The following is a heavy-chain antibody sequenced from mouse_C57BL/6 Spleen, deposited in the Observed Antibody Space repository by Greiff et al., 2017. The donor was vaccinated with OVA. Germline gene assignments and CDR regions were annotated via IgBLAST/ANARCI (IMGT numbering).Heavy chain of an antibody. CDR2: IWWNDDK. CDR3: AHICYYYGSSSDWYFDV. CDR1: GFSLSTSNMG. J-gene: IGHJ1*03. Sequence: QVTLKVSGPGILQPSQTLSLTCSFSGFSLSTSNMGIGWIRQPSGKGLEWLAHIWWNDDKYYNPSLKSRLTISKDTSNTHVFLTITCLYTAVTATYYCAHICYYYGSSSDWYFDVWGTGTTVTVSS. D-gene: IGHD1-1*01. V-gene: IGHV8-5*01.